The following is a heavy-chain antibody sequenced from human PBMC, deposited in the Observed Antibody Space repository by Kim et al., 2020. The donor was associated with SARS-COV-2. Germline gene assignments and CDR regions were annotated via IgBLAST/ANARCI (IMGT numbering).Heavy chain of an antibody. CDR1: GFTFSNFG. V-gene: IGHV3-30*02. CDR2: ISYDGSRT. Sequence: GGSLRLSCETSGFTFSNFGMHWVRKAPGKGLEWVAFISYDGSRTDYVDSVQGRFTVTSENSKSTVLLEMSSLRADDTAVYYWTKDGDTFGFGFSYYEMDVWGQGTTVTASS. CDR3: TKDGDTFGFGFSYYEMDV. J-gene: IGHJ6*02. D-gene: IGHD3-16*01.